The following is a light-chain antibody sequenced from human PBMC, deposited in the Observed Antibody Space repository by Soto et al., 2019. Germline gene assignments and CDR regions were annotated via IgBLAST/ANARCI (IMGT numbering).Light chain of an antibody. CDR2: DAS. J-gene: IGKJ1*01. CDR1: QGISSA. Sequence: AIQLTQSPSSLSASVGDRVTITCRASQGISSAFAWYQQKPGKPPKLLIYDASSLESGVPSRFSGSESGTDFSLTISSMQPEDFATYYCQQFKSYLRTFGQGTKVEI. CDR3: QQFKSYLRT. V-gene: IGKV1-13*02.